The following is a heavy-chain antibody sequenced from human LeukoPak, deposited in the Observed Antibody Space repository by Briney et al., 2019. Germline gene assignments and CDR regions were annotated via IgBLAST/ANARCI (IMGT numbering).Heavy chain of an antibody. CDR3: ARIDMEGYDPLRLPYYYYMDV. V-gene: IGHV1-18*01. CDR1: GYTFTSYG. J-gene: IGHJ6*03. D-gene: IGHD5-12*01. Sequence: VASVKVSCKASGYTFTSYGISWVRQAPGQGLEWMGWISAYNGNTNYAQKLQGRVTMTTDTSTSTAYMELRSLRSDDTAVYYCARIDMEGYDPLRLPYYYYMDVWGKGTTVTVSS. CDR2: ISAYNGNT.